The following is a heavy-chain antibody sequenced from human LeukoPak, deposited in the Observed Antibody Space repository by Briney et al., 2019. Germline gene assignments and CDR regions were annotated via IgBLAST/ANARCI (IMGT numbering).Heavy chain of an antibody. J-gene: IGHJ4*02. CDR2: IYHSGST. V-gene: IGHV4-4*02. Sequence: PSGTLSLTCAVSGGSISSSNWWSWVRQPPGKGLEWIGEIYHSGSTNYNPSLKSRVNISIDKSKTQFSLKLSSVTAADTAVYYCARVEWPATAISVTLIDYWGQGTLVTVSS. D-gene: IGHD2-2*02. CDR1: GGSISSSNW. CDR3: ARVEWPATAISVTLIDY.